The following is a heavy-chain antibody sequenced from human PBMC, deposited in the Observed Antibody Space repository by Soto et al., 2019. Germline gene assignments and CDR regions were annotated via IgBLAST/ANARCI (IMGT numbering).Heavy chain of an antibody. CDR1: GYTFTSYG. CDR3: TREAGWQRMVPYD. Sequence: QVQLVQSGNEVKKPGASVNVSCKAFGYTFTSYGFSWVRQVPGQGLEWLGWISAFKGDTHYAQTMKGRLTVTTDTSTTTVHMELRSLTPADTAVYYCTREAGWQRMVPYDWGQGTLVTVS. D-gene: IGHD6-25*01. J-gene: IGHJ4*02. CDR2: ISAFKGDT. V-gene: IGHV1-18*04.